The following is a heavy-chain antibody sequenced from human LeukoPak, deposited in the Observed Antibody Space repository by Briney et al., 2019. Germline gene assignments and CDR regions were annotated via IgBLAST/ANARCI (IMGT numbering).Heavy chain of an antibody. CDR3: ARDFVDAFDI. V-gene: IGHV3-21*01. Sequence: GRSLRLSCAASGFTFDDYAMHWVRQAPGKGLEWVSSISSSSSYIYYADSVKGRFTISRDNAKNSLYLQMNSLRAEDTAVYYCARDFVDAFDIWGQGTMVTVSS. J-gene: IGHJ3*02. CDR1: GFTFDDYA. CDR2: ISSSSSYI. D-gene: IGHD3-3*01.